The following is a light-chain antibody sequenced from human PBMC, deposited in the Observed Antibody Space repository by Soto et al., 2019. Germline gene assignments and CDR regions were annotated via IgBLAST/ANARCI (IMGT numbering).Light chain of an antibody. J-gene: IGLJ1*01. V-gene: IGLV1-40*01. CDR1: SSNLGAGFD. Sequence: VLTQPPSVSGAPGQRVTISCTGSSSNLGAGFDVHWYQQLPGTAPKLLMYGNTYRPSGVPDRFSGSKSGTSASLAITGLQAEDEADYYCQSYDSSLSGSKVFGTGTKVTVL. CDR3: QSYDSSLSGSKV. CDR2: GNT.